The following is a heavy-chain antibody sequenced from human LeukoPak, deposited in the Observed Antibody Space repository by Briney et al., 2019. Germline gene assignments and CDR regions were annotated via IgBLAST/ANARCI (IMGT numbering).Heavy chain of an antibody. CDR3: ARGAKAF. J-gene: IGHJ4*02. CDR2: INPETGDT. Sequence: ASVKVSCKASGYTFTDYQVYWVRQAPGQGLEWMGWINPETGDTNYAQKFQDRVTLTRDTSLITFYMALSSLRSDDTAMYYCARGAKAFWGQGTLVTVSS. V-gene: IGHV1-2*02. CDR1: GYTFTDYQ.